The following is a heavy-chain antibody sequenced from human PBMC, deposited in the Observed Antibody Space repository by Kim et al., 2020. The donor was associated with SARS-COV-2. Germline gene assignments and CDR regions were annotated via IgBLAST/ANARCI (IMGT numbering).Heavy chain of an antibody. CDR2: IYYSGST. J-gene: IGHJ3*02. CDR1: GGSISSGGYY. CDR3: ARAIAAASKRAFDI. D-gene: IGHD6-13*01. Sequence: SETLSLTCTVSGGSISSGGYYWSRIRQHPGKGLEWIGYIYYSGSTYYNPSLKSRVTISVDTSKNQFSLKLSSVTAADTAVYYCARAIAAASKRAFDIWGQGTMVTVSS. V-gene: IGHV4-31*03.